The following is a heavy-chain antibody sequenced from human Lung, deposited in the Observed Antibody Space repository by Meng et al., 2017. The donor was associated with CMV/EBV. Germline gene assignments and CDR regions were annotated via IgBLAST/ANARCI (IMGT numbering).Heavy chain of an antibody. D-gene: IGHD3-16*01. CDR3: AKDLLLFGGPNAYFDQ. CDR2: IRHDGTNK. Sequence: GESXKISCAASGFRFDDYGMHWVRQTPGKGLEWVAFIRHDGTNKFYGASVKGRFTISRDNSKSTVYLQMNSLRPEETALYYCAKDLLLFGGPNAYFDQWGQGTLVTVPS. CDR1: GFRFDDYG. J-gene: IGHJ4*02. V-gene: IGHV3-30*02.